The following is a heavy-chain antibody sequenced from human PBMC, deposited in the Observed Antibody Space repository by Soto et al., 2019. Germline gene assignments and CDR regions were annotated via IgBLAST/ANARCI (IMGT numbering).Heavy chain of an antibody. V-gene: IGHV3-30*02. CDR3: AKDPRGGYSILSIDY. Sequence: GGSLRLSCVASGFTLENYGMHWVRQAPGRGLEWVAVMWNDGSNKYYVESVKGRFTVSRDNSRNTLHLQMNSLRADDTAVYYCAKDPRGGYSILSIDYWGQGTQVTVSS. J-gene: IGHJ4*02. D-gene: IGHD4-4*01. CDR2: MWNDGSNK. CDR1: GFTLENYG.